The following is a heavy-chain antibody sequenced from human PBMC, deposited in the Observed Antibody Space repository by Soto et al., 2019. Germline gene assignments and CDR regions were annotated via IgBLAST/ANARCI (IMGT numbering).Heavy chain of an antibody. J-gene: IGHJ6*02. Sequence: QVQLVQSGAEVKKPGASVTVSCKTSGYTFSNYGINWVRQAPGQGREWMGWISGYNGNTNYAQTVQGRVTMTTETSTGTVYMELRSLKSDDTAIYYCSRFIMVGGWFDPNYYHGMDVWGQGTTVTVSS. V-gene: IGHV1-18*01. CDR3: SRFIMVGGWFDPNYYHGMDV. D-gene: IGHD6-19*01. CDR1: GYTFSNYG. CDR2: ISGYNGNT.